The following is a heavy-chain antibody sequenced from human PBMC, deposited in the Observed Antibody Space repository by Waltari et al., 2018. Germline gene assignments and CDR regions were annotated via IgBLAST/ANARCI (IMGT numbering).Heavy chain of an antibody. CDR2: INPNSGGT. Sequence: QVQLVQSGAEVKKPGASVKVSCKTSGYTFTGYYMHWVRQAPGQGLEWMGWINPNSGGTNYAQKFQGRVTMTRDTSISTAYMELSRLRSDDTAGYYCANWNYEGSRPFDLWGRGTLVTVSS. D-gene: IGHD1-7*01. J-gene: IGHJ2*01. CDR1: GYTFTGYY. CDR3: ANWNYEGSRPFDL. V-gene: IGHV1-2*02.